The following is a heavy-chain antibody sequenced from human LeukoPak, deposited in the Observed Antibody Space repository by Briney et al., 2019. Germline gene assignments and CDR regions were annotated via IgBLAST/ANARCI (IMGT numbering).Heavy chain of an antibody. CDR3: ARQNPQWLVRGDWFDP. D-gene: IGHD6-19*01. J-gene: IGHJ5*02. V-gene: IGHV3-23*01. CDR2: ISGSGGST. CDR1: GFTFSSYG. Sequence: GGTLRLSCAASGFTFSSYGMSWVRQAPGKGLEWVSAISGSGGSTYYADSVKGRFTISRDNSKNTLYLQMNSLRAEDTAVYYCARQNPQWLVRGDWFDPWGQGTLVTVSS.